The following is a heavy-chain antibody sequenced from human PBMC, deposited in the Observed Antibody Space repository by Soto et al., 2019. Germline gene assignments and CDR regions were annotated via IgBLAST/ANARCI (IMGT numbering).Heavy chain of an antibody. CDR1: GTSITSTFW. Sequence: SETLSLTCVVSGTSITSTFWWTWVRQAPGKGLEWLGEVYHTGPAKYNPSLRNRATISVDKSNSQFYLNLRSMTAADTAVYYCARGMSEGQIFYYFDYWGQGALVTVSS. V-gene: IGHV4-4*02. CDR2: VYHTGPA. D-gene: IGHD3-9*01. CDR3: ARGMSEGQIFYYFDY. J-gene: IGHJ4*02.